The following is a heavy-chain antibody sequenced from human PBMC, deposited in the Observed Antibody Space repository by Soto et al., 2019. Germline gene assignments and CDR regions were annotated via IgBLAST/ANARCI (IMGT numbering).Heavy chain of an antibody. CDR2: IYHTGST. J-gene: IGHJ3*02. V-gene: IGHV4-30-2*01. Sequence: SQTLSLTCAVSGGSISSGCYSLSWIRQPPGKGLEWNGYIYHTGSTYYNPSLKSRVTISVDRSKNQFSLKLSSVTAADTAVYYCARGGSDDWQVAFDIWAQGTMVTISS. CDR1: GGSISSGCYS. CDR3: ARGGSDDWQVAFDI. D-gene: IGHD3-9*01.